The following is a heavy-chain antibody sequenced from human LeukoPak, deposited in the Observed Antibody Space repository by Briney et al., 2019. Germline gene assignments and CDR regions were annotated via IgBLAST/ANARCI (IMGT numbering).Heavy chain of an antibody. Sequence: SVKASCKASGGTFSSYAISWVPQAPGQGLEWMGGIIPIFVTANYAQKFQGRVTITADESTSTAYMELSSLRSEDTAVYYCARDSSLKGYDYVVGCCDWFDPWGQGTLVTVSS. V-gene: IGHV1-69*13. D-gene: IGHD5-12*01. CDR1: GGTFSSYA. CDR2: IIPIFVTA. J-gene: IGHJ5*02. CDR3: ARDSSLKGYDYVVGCCDWFDP.